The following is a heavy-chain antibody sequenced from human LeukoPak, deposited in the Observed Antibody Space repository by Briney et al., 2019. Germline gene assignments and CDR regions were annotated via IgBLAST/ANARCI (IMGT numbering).Heavy chain of an antibody. Sequence: GASVKVSCKASGYTFTDYYIHWVRQAPGQGLEWMGWLNPNSGDTNYAQRFQGRVTMTGDTSTKTAYMELSRLTSDDTAMYYCARDDIVGATEFDYWGQGTLVTVSS. CDR1: GYTFTDYY. D-gene: IGHD1-26*01. J-gene: IGHJ4*02. CDR2: LNPNSGDT. V-gene: IGHV1-2*02. CDR3: ARDDIVGATEFDY.